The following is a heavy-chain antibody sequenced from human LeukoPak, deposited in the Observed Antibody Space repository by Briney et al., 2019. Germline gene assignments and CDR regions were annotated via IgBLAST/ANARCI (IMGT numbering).Heavy chain of an antibody. J-gene: IGHJ4*02. V-gene: IGHV4-39*01. Sequence: SETLSLTCNVSGDSISSGSYYWGWIRQPPGTGLECIGSIFYSGSTYYNPSLKSRVTISVDTSKNQFSLKLSSVTAADTAVYYCARHSFGRIVAPFDYWGQGTLVTVSS. CDR3: ARHSFGRIVAPFDY. CDR1: GDSISSGSYY. D-gene: IGHD5-12*01. CDR2: IFYSGST.